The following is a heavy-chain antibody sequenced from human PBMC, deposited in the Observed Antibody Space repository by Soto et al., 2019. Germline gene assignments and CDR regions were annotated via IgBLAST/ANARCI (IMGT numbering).Heavy chain of an antibody. Sequence: ESLSLTFAASGFTFSSYCAHWVRPAPGKGLVWVSRINSDGSSTSYADSVKGRFTISRDNAKNTLYLQMNSLRAEDTAVYYCAREDYYDSSGGDYWGQGTLVTVSS. CDR2: INSDGSST. J-gene: IGHJ4*02. V-gene: IGHV3-74*01. CDR3: AREDYYDSSGGDY. D-gene: IGHD3-22*01. CDR1: GFTFSSYC.